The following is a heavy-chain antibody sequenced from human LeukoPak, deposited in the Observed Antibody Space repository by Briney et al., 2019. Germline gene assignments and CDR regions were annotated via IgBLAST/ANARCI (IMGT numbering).Heavy chain of an antibody. CDR3: ARAPRIVGYTSRELGHWYFDL. V-gene: IGHV4-34*01. Sequence: SETLSLTCAVYGGSFSGYYWSWIRQPPGKELEWIGEINHSGSTNYNPSLKSRVTISVDTSKNQFSLKLTSVTAADTAVYYCARAPRIVGYTSRELGHWYFDLWGRGTLVTVSS. J-gene: IGHJ2*01. CDR2: INHSGST. D-gene: IGHD6-13*01. CDR1: GGSFSGYY.